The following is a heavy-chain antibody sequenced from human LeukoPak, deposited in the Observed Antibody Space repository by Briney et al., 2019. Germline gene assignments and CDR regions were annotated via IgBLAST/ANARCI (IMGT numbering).Heavy chain of an antibody. V-gene: IGHV1-18*04. CDR1: GYTFTSYG. J-gene: IGHJ6*04. CDR2: ISAYNGNT. CDR3: ARDPGGGSLYYYYGMDV. D-gene: IGHD2-15*01. Sequence: ASVKVSCKASGYTFTSYGISWVRQAPGQGLEWMGWISAYNGNTNYAQKLQGRVTMTTVTSTSTAYMELRSLRSDDTAVYYCARDPGGGSLYYYYGMDVWGKGTTVTVSS.